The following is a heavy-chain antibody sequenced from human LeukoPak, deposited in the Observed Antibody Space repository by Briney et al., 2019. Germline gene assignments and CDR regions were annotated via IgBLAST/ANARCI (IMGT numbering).Heavy chain of an antibody. CDR1: GFTFSSYA. J-gene: IGHJ4*02. CDR3: AREGGSGHNFDY. D-gene: IGHD6-19*01. CDR2: ISYDGSNK. Sequence: PGGSLRLSCAASGFTFSSYAMHWVRQAPGKGLEWVAVISYDGSNKYYADSVKGRFTISRDNSKNTLYLQMNSLRAEDTAVYYCAREGGSGHNFDYWGQGTLVTVSS. V-gene: IGHV3-30-3*01.